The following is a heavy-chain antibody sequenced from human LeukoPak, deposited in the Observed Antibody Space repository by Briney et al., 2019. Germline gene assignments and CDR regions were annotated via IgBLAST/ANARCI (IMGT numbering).Heavy chain of an antibody. V-gene: IGHV3-23*01. CDR1: GFTFSSYA. D-gene: IGHD3-9*01. Sequence: PGGSLRLSCAVSGFTFSSYAMSWVRQAPGKGLEGVSVISGSGGSTYYAESVKGRFSTSRDNSKNTLYLQMNSLRAEDTALYYCAESFNDILTGYRGWGQGTLVTVSS. J-gene: IGHJ4*02. CDR2: ISGSGGST. CDR3: AESFNDILTGYRG.